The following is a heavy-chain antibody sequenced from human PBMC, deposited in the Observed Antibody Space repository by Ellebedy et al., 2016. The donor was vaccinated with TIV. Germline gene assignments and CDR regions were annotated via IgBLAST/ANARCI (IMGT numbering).Heavy chain of an antibody. D-gene: IGHD3-22*01. CDR2: IIPIFGTA. V-gene: IGHV1-69*13. Sequence: AASVKVSCKASGGTFSSYAISWARQAPGQGLEWMGGIIPIFGTANYAQKFQGRVTITADESTSTAYMELSSLRSEDTAVYYCARSYYYDSSGLWAFDIWGQGTMVTVSS. CDR1: GGTFSSYA. J-gene: IGHJ3*02. CDR3: ARSYYYDSSGLWAFDI.